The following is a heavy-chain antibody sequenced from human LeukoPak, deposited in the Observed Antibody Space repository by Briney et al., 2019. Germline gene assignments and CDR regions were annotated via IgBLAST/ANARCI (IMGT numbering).Heavy chain of an antibody. J-gene: IGHJ4*01. CDR3: ARDRGYDFWSGYYTPPFDY. V-gene: IGHV1-2*02. Sequence: ASVKVSCKASGYTFTGYYMHWVRQAPGQGLEWMGWINPNSGGTNYAQKFQGRVTMTRDTSISTAYMELSRLRSDDTAVYYCARDRGYDFWSGYYTPPFDYWGHGTLVTVSS. CDR2: INPNSGGT. CDR1: GYTFTGYY. D-gene: IGHD3-3*01.